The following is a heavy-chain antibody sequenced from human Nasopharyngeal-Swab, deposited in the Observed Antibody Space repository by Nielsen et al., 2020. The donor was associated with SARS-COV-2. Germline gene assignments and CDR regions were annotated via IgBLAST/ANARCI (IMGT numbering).Heavy chain of an antibody. Sequence: RQPPGKGLEWIGYIYYSGSTYYNPSPKSRVTISVDTSKNQFSLKLSSVTAADTAVYYCARYSLWLPVNWFDPWGQGTLVTVSS. V-gene: IGHV4-30-4*01. J-gene: IGHJ5*02. D-gene: IGHD5-18*01. CDR3: ARYSLWLPVNWFDP. CDR2: IYYSGST.